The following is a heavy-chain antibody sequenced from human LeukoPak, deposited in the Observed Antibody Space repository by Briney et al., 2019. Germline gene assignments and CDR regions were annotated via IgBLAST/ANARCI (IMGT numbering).Heavy chain of an antibody. V-gene: IGHV3-23*01. CDR2: ISGSGGST. Sequence: GGSLRLSCAASGFTFSSYAMSWVRQAPGKGLEWVSAISGSGGSTYYADSVKGRFTISRDNAKNSLYLQMNSLRAEDTAVYYCARSFGGQGHWGQGTLVTVSS. D-gene: IGHD4-23*01. CDR1: GFTFSSYA. CDR3: ARSFGGQGH. J-gene: IGHJ4*02.